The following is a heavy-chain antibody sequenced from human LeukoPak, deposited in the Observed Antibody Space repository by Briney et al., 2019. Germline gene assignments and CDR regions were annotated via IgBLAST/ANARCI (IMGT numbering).Heavy chain of an antibody. CDR1: GGSISSGSYY. V-gene: IGHV4-39*01. CDR3: ARLPSGYDSPIWYVDY. D-gene: IGHD5-12*01. Sequence: SETLSLTCTVSGGSISSGSYYWGWIRQPSGKGLEWIGSIYYSGGTYYNPSLKSRVTISVDTSKNQFSLKLSSVTAADTAVYYCARLPSGYDSPIWYVDYWGQGTLVTVSS. CDR2: IYYSGGT. J-gene: IGHJ4*02.